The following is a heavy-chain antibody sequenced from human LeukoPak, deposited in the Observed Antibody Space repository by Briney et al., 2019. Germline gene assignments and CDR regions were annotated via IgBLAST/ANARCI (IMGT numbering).Heavy chain of an antibody. J-gene: IGHJ4*02. D-gene: IGHD3-10*01. V-gene: IGHV1-58*02. CDR3: AADYYGSGSYFD. CDR2: IVVGSGNT. Sequence: ASVKVSCKASGFTFTSSAMQWVRQARGQRLEWIGWIVVGSGNTNYAQKFQERVTITRDMSTSTAYMELSSLRSEDTAVYYCAADYYGSGSYFDWGQGTLVTVSS. CDR1: GFTFTSSA.